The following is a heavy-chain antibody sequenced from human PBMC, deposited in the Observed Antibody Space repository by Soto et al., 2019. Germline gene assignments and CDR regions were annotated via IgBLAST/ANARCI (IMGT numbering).Heavy chain of an antibody. J-gene: IGHJ6*03. CDR2: VYYSGNT. CDR1: GGSISPYY. CDR3: ARKGAAASYAHYYVDV. Sequence: QVQLQESGPGLVKPSETLSLTCTVSGGSISPYYWSWIRQPAGKGLEWIGDVYYSGNTNYNPSLDSLVTISVDTSRNRFSLNLTSATAADTAVYYCARKGAAASYAHYYVDVWGRGTAVTVSS. V-gene: IGHV4-59*01. D-gene: IGHD6-13*01.